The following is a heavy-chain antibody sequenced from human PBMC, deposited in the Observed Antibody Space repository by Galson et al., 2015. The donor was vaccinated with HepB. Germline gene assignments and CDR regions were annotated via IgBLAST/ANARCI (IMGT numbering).Heavy chain of an antibody. J-gene: IGHJ3*02. V-gene: IGHV3-30-3*01. CDR3: ARGGDFWSGYSRPFDYWGQGTLVTVSSGSASAPTLVPLGYSNGWGAFDI. Sequence: SLRLSCAASGFTFSSYAMHWVRQAPGKGLEWVAVISYDGSNKYYADSVKGRFTISRDNSKNTLYLQMNSLRAEDTAVYYCARGGDFWSGYSRPFDYWGQGTLVTVSSGSASAPTLVPLGYSNGWGAFDIWGQGTMVTVSS. D-gene: IGHD3-3*01. CDR1: GFTFSSYA. CDR2: ISYDGSNK.